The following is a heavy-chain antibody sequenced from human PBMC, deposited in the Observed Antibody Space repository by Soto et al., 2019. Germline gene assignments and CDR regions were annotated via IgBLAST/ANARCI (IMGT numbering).Heavy chain of an antibody. D-gene: IGHD2-2*01. V-gene: IGHV4-39*01. J-gene: IGHJ6*02. CDR3: ARLHGYCIRTSCSGYYATDV. Sequence: PSETLSLTCTVSSGSISSSSYTWGWIRQPPGKGLEWIGSIYYSGSTYYNPSLKSRITVSVDTSKNQFSLNLSSVTAADTAVYYCARLHGYCIRTSCSGYYATDVWGQGTTVTVSS. CDR1: SGSISSSSYT. CDR2: IYYSGST.